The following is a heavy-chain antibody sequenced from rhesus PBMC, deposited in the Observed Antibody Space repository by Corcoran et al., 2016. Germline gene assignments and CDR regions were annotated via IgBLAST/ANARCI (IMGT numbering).Heavy chain of an antibody. CDR1: GGSISSSNW. D-gene: IGHD2-39*01. Sequence: QVQLQESGPAVVKPSETLSLTRAVSGGSISSSNWWSWIRQSPGKGLEWIGGIYGSGGSTEYNPSLKSRVTISIDTSKNQFSLKLSSVAAADTVVYYCARRALVYYFDYWGQGVLVTVSS. CDR2: IYGSGGST. CDR3: ARRALVYYFDY. J-gene: IGHJ4*01. V-gene: IGHV4-93*02.